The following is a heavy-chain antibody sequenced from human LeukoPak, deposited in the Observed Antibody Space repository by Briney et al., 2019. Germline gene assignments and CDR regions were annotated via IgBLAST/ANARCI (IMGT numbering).Heavy chain of an antibody. D-gene: IGHD5-18*01. CDR2: MNPNSGNT. Sequence: GASVKVSCKASGYTFTSYDINWVRQATGRGLEWMGWMNPNSGNTGYAQKFQGRVTMTRNTSISTAYMELSSLRPEDTAVYYCARDPEAMVMYNWFDPWGQGTLVTVSS. V-gene: IGHV1-8*01. J-gene: IGHJ5*02. CDR1: GYTFTSYD. CDR3: ARDPEAMVMYNWFDP.